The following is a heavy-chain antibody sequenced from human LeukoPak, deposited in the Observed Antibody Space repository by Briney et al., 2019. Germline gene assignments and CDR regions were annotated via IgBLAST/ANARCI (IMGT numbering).Heavy chain of an antibody. V-gene: IGHV3-33*01. Sequence: PGRALKLSCAASGFTFSSYGMHWVRQAPGKGLEWVAVIWYDGSNKYYADSVKGRFTISRDNSKNTLYPQMNSLRVEDTAVYYCARAGYCSSTACLDYWGQGTLVTVSS. CDR3: ARAGYCSSTACLDY. D-gene: IGHD2-2*01. CDR2: IWYDGSNK. CDR1: GFTFSSYG. J-gene: IGHJ4*02.